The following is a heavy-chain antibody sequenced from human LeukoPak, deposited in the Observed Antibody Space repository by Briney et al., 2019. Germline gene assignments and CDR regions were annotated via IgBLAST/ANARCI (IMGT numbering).Heavy chain of an antibody. V-gene: IGHV4-4*02. CDR2: IYHSGST. CDR1: GGSISSSNW. Sequence: PSETLSLTCAVSGGSISSSNWWSWVRQPPGKGLEWIGEIYHSGSTNYNPSLKSRVAISVDTSKNQFSLKLTSVTAADTAVYYCVRDRELTYWGLGSLVTVSS. J-gene: IGHJ4*02. CDR3: VRDRELTY. D-gene: IGHD1-26*01.